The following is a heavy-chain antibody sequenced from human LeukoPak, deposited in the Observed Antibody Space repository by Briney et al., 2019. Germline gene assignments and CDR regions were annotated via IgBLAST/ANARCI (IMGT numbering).Heavy chain of an antibody. J-gene: IGHJ4*02. CDR2: IYHSGSS. CDR1: GYSISINHY. V-gene: IGHV4-38-2*01. Sequence: SETLSLTCAVSGYSISINHYWGWIRQPPGKGLEWIGSIYHSGSSYYNPSLKSRVTISVDTSKNQFSLKLSSVTAADTAVYYCASSHPRRYFDYWGQGTLVTVSS. CDR3: ASSHPRRYFDY.